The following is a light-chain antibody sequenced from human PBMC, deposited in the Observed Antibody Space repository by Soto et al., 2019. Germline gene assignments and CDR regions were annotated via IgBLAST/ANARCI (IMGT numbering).Light chain of an antibody. CDR1: SSDVGAYNY. Sequence: QSVLTQPPSASGSPGQSVAISCTGTSSDVGAYNYVAWYQQHPGKVPKLMIYEVSKRPSGVPDRFSGSKSGNTASLTVSGLQADDEADYYCSSYAGSDAVVFGTGTKVTVL. V-gene: IGLV2-8*01. CDR2: EVS. J-gene: IGLJ1*01. CDR3: SSYAGSDAVV.